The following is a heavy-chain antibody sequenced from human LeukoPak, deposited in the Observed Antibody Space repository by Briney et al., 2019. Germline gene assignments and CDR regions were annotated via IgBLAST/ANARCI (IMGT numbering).Heavy chain of an antibody. CDR3: ARGGTAGYNNGWYNY. D-gene: IGHD6-19*01. J-gene: IGHJ4*02. CDR2: IYDSGST. CDR1: GGSIRSSYYY. Sequence: PSETLSLTCTVSGGSIRSSYYYWGWIRQPPGKGLEWIGSIYDSGSTYYNPSLKSRVTISVDTSRNQFSLKLSSVTAADTAVYYCARGGTAGYNNGWYNYWSQGTLVTVSS. V-gene: IGHV4-39*07.